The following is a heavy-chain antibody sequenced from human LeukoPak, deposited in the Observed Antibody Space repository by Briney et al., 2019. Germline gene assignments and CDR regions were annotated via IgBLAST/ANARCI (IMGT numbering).Heavy chain of an antibody. Sequence: PGGSLRLSCAASGFTVSSNYMSWVRQAPGKGLEWVAVISYDGSNKYYADSVKGRFTISRDNSKNTLYLQMNSLRAEDTAVYYCAKDRGASTGFDYWGQGTLVTVSS. D-gene: IGHD1-26*01. V-gene: IGHV3-30*18. CDR3: AKDRGASTGFDY. CDR2: ISYDGSNK. J-gene: IGHJ4*02. CDR1: GFTVSSNY.